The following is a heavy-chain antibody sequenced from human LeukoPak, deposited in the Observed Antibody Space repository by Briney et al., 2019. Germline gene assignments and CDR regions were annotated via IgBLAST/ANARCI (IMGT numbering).Heavy chain of an antibody. D-gene: IGHD3-22*01. J-gene: IGHJ3*02. CDR3: AKDYDSSGWAAFDI. CDR2: ISYDGSNK. V-gene: IGHV3-30*18. Sequence: PGRSLTLSCAASGFTFNSFGMHWVRQAPGKGLEGVAVISYDGSNKYFADSVKGRFTISRDNSKNTLYLQMNSLRAEDTAVYYCAKDYDSSGWAAFDIWGQGTMVTVSS. CDR1: GFTFNSFG.